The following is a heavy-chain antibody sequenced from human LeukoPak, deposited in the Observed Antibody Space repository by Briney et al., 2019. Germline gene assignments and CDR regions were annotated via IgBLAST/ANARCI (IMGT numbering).Heavy chain of an antibody. CDR2: INHSGST. J-gene: IGHJ4*02. V-gene: IGHV4-34*01. CDR3: ARPTTVTRFTLGY. D-gene: IGHD4-17*01. CDR1: GGSFSGYY. Sequence: SETLSLTCAVYGGSFSGYYWSWIRQPPGKGLKGIGEINHSGSTNYNPSLKSRVTISVDTSKNQFSLKLSSVTAADTAVYYCARPTTVTRFTLGYWGQGTLVTVSS.